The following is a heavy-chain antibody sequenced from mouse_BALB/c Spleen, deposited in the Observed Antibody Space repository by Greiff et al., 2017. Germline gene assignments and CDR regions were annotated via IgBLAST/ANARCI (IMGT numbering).Heavy chain of an antibody. D-gene: IGHD2-3*01. CDR1: GFTFSSYG. V-gene: IGHV5-6*01. Sequence: EVKLMESGGDLVKPGGSLKLSCAASGFTFSSYGMSWVRQTPDKRLEWVATISSGGSYTYYPDSVKGRFTISRDNAKNTLYLQMSSLKSEDTAMYYCARERGMIPFAYWGQGTLVTVSA. CDR2: ISSGGSYT. J-gene: IGHJ3*01. CDR3: ARERGMIPFAY.